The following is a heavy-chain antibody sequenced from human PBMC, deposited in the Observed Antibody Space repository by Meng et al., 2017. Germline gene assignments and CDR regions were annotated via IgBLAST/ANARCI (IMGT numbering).Heavy chain of an antibody. Sequence: EQLVESGGGLIQPGGSLRLSCAASGFTFSDYYMSWIRQAPGKGLEWVSSISSSSSYIYYADSVKGRFIISRDNAKNSLYLQMNSLRAEDTAVYYCARESHSSGWTYWGQGTLVTVSS. CDR2: ISSSSSYI. CDR3: ARESHSSGWTY. D-gene: IGHD6-19*01. J-gene: IGHJ4*02. V-gene: IGHV3-11*06. CDR1: GFTFSDYY.